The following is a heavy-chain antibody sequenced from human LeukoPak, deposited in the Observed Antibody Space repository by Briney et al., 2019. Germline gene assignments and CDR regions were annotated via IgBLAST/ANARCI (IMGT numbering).Heavy chain of an antibody. J-gene: IGHJ4*02. CDR2: ISTSSSYI. V-gene: IGHV3-21*04. CDR3: AKDAQLWLTGPFDY. D-gene: IGHD5-18*01. Sequence: PGGSLRLSCAASGFTFSSYSMNWVRQAPGKGLEWVSSISTSSSYIHYADSVKGRFTISRDNAKNSLYLQMNSLRAEDTAVYYCAKDAQLWLTGPFDYWGQGTLVTVSS. CDR1: GFTFSSYS.